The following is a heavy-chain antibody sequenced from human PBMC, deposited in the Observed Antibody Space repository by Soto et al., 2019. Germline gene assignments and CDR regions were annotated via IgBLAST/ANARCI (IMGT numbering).Heavy chain of an antibody. CDR3: TRWNYVSFDY. CDR2: VNPDGTIT. V-gene: IGHV3-74*01. D-gene: IGHD1-7*01. CDR1: GYTFSHYW. J-gene: IGHJ4*02. Sequence: GGSLRLSCAASGYTFSHYWMHWVRQAPGKGLVWVSRVNPDGTITTYADSVKGRFTISRDNAKNTLYLQMNSLKTEDTAVYYCTRWNYVSFDYWGQGTLVTVSS.